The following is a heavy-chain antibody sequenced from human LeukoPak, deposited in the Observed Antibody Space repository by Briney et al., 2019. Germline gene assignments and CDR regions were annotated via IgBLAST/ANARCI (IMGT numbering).Heavy chain of an antibody. CDR2: IIPIFGTA. D-gene: IGHD3-3*01. J-gene: IGHJ5*02. CDR1: GGTFSSYA. Sequence: EASVKVSCKASGGTFSSYAISWVRQAPGQGLEWMGGIIPIFGTANYAQKFQGRVTITADESTSTAYMELSSLRSEDTAVYYCVRGGDFWSGSWFDPWGQGTLVTVSS. CDR3: VRGGDFWSGSWFDP. V-gene: IGHV1-69*13.